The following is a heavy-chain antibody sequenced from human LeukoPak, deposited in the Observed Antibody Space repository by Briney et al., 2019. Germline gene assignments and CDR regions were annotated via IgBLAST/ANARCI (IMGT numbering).Heavy chain of an antibody. V-gene: IGHV4-59*08. CDR3: ARTHAFGYSYGPYFDF. CDR1: GGSISSYY. CDR2: IYYSGST. J-gene: IGHJ4*02. D-gene: IGHD5-18*01. Sequence: PSETLSLTCTVSGGSISSYYWSWIRQPPGKGLEWIGYIYYSGSTDYNSSLKSRVTISVGTSKNQFSLKLSFVTAADTAVYYCARTHAFGYSYGPYFDFWGQGTLVTVSS.